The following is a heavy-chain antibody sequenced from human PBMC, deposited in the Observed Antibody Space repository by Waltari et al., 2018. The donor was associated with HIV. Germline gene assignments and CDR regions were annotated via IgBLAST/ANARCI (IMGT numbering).Heavy chain of an antibody. V-gene: IGHV1-2*02. CDR3: ARVFRGTVNYFDSRLGH. CDR2: INPNSGGT. J-gene: IGHJ5*02. CDR1: GYTFSDYY. Sequence: QVQLVQSGPEVKKPGASVQVSCKASGYTFSDYYMHWVRQAPGQGLEWMGWINPNSGGTRYAEKFQGRVTMTRDTSISTAYMELSRLRFDDTAVYYCARVFRGTVNYFDSRLGHWGQGTLVTVSS. D-gene: IGHD3-22*01.